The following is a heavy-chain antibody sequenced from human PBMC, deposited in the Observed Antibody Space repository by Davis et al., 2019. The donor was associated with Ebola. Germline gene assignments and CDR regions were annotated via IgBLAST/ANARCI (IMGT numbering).Heavy chain of an antibody. CDR1: GDTLTSYA. Sequence: SVKVSCKAVGDTLTSYAMTWVRQAPGQGLEWMGGIIPVFRTASYAQKFQGRVTITADETTRTAYMELDGLISEDTAVYYCAHLGPQRYCSGGGCHGYLDYWGQGTLVTVSS. D-gene: IGHD2-15*01. CDR2: IIPVFRTA. CDR3: AHLGPQRYCSGGGCHGYLDY. J-gene: IGHJ4*02. V-gene: IGHV1-69*13.